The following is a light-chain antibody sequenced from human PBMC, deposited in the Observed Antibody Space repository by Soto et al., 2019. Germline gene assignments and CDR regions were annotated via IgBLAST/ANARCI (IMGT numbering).Light chain of an antibody. CDR2: GAF. Sequence: DIQLTQSPSFLSAAVGDRVTIICRASQDISNYLAWYQQKPGKAPNLLIFGAFTLQSGVPSRFSGSGSGTEFTLTISRLQPEDFGIYYCQHLNYYPYTFGQGTKLEIK. V-gene: IGKV1-9*01. J-gene: IGKJ2*01. CDR1: QDISNY. CDR3: QHLNYYPYT.